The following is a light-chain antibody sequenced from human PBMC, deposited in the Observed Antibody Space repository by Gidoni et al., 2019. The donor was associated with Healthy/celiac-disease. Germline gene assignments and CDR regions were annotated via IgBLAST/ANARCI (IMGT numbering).Light chain of an antibody. V-gene: IGKV3-20*01. Sequence: IVFTQSPGTLSLSPGERATLSCRASQSVSSSYLPWYQQKPGQAPRLLIDGASSRATGIPDRFSGSGSGTDFPIIISRLEHEDVAVYYWQQYGSSRTFGQGTKVEIK. CDR1: QSVSSSY. CDR3: QQYGSSRT. J-gene: IGKJ1*01. CDR2: GAS.